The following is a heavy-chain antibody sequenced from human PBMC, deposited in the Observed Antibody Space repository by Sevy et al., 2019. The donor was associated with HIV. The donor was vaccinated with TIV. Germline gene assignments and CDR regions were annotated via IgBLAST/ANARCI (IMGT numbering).Heavy chain of an antibody. D-gene: IGHD3-10*01. CDR2: ISSSSSTI. CDR3: ATLYYGSGRKGDG. V-gene: IGHV3-48*02. CDR1: GFTFSSYS. Sequence: GGSLRLSCAASGFTFSSYSMNWVRQAPGKGLEWVSYISSSSSTIYYADSVKSRFTISRDNAKNSLYLQMNSLRDEDTAVYYCATLYYGSGRKGDGWGQGTLVTVSS. J-gene: IGHJ4*02.